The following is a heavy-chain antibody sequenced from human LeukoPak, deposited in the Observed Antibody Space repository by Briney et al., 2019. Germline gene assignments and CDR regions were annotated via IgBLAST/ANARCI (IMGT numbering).Heavy chain of an antibody. Sequence: ASVKVSCKASGYTFTSYDINWVRQTTGQGLEWMGWMNPNSGNTGYAQKFQGRVTITRNTSISTAYMELSRLRSDDTAVYYCARDGEWELRPFICWGQGTLVTVSS. V-gene: IGHV1-8*03. CDR2: MNPNSGNT. J-gene: IGHJ4*02. D-gene: IGHD1-26*01. CDR1: GYTFTSYD. CDR3: ARDGEWELRPFIC.